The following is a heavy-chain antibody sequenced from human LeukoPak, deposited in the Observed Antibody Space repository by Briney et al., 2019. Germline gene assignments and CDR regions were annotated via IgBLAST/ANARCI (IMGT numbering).Heavy chain of an antibody. J-gene: IGHJ4*02. CDR3: AKEPEQFYEENYFDH. Sequence: PGGSLRLSCAASGFNFNVYVMHWVRQAPGKGLQWVAFIRYDGSHIYYADPVKGRFTISRDNSKNTVHLQMDSLRPEDTAVYFCAKEPEQFYEENYFDHWGQGTLVTVSS. CDR1: GFNFNVYV. V-gene: IGHV3-30*02. CDR2: IRYDGSHI. D-gene: IGHD1-14*01.